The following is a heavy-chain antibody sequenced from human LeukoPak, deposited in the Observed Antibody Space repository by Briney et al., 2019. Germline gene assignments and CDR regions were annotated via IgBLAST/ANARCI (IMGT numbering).Heavy chain of an antibody. J-gene: IGHJ3*02. Sequence: GGSLRLSCAASGFTFSSYAMSWVRQAPGKGLEWVSVISGSGGNTYYADSVKGRFTISRDNSKNTLYLQMNSLRAEDTAVYYCAKSLGSTSGSYSDALDIWGQGTMVTVSS. D-gene: IGHD1-26*01. CDR3: AKSLGSTSGSYSDALDI. V-gene: IGHV3-23*01. CDR2: ISGSGGNT. CDR1: GFTFSSYA.